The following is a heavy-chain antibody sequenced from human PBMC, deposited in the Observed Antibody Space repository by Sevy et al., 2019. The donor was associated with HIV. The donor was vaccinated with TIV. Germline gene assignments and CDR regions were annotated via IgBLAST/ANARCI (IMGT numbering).Heavy chain of an antibody. Sequence: SETLSLTCTVSGVSISNYYWAWIRQPPGKGLECVGFSGSTNYNPSLKSRATTSVDTSKNHFSLKLSSVTVADTAIYYGVRGGPNQHQLDYFDYWGQGTLVTVSS. CDR2: SGST. J-gene: IGHJ4*02. CDR1: GVSISNYY. D-gene: IGHD6-13*01. V-gene: IGHV4-59*01. CDR3: VRGGPNQHQLDYFDY.